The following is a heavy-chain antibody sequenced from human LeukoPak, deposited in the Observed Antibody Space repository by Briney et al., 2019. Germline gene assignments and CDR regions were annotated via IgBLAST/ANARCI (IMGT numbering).Heavy chain of an antibody. V-gene: IGHV3-11*04. Sequence: GGSLRLSCAASGFTFSDYYMSWIRQAPGKGLEWVSYISSSGSTIYYADSVKGRFTISRDNAKNSLYLQMNSLRAEDTAVYYCARTDLDCSGGSCPDYWGREPWSPSPQ. CDR1: GFTFSDYY. CDR2: ISSSGSTI. CDR3: ARTDLDCSGGSCPDY. J-gene: IGHJ4*02. D-gene: IGHD2-15*01.